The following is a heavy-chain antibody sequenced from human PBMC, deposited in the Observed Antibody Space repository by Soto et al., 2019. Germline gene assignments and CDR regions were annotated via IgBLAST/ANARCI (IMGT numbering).Heavy chain of an antibody. CDR1: GGSVSSGSYY. D-gene: IGHD1-20*01. J-gene: IGHJ4*02. CDR3: ARASITGTNIDY. CDR2: IYYSGST. V-gene: IGHV4-61*01. Sequence: SETLSLTCTVSGGSVSSGSYYWSWIRQPPGKGLEWIGYIYYSGSTNYNPSLKSRVTISVDTSKNQFSLKLSSVTAADTAVYYCARASITGTNIDYWGRGTLVTVSS.